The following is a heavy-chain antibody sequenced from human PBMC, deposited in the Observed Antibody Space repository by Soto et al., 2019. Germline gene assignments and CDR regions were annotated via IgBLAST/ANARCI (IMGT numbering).Heavy chain of an antibody. CDR2: IYWDDDK. Sequence: QITLNESGPTVVKPAETLTLTCTFSGFSLTTSGVGAGWIRQSPGKAPEWLALIYWDDDKRYSAALKSRLTITKDTSENPVVLTMASVDTADTATYYCAHRILRTVFGLVTTTAIYFDFWGQGTPVVVSS. J-gene: IGHJ4*02. CDR3: AHRILRTVFGLVTTTAIYFDF. CDR1: GFSLTTSGVG. V-gene: IGHV2-5*02. D-gene: IGHD3-3*01.